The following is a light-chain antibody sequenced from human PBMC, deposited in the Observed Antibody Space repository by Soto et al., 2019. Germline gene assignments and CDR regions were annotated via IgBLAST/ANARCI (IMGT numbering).Light chain of an antibody. CDR2: AAS. Sequence: DIQMTQSPSSLSASVGDRVTITCRASQRISSDLNWYQQKPGKAPTLLIYAASSLQNGVPPRFSGSGSGTDFTLTISGLQPEYFATYHCQQSYSTPWTFGQGTKVEIK. CDR1: QRISSD. J-gene: IGKJ1*01. V-gene: IGKV1-39*01. CDR3: QQSYSTPWT.